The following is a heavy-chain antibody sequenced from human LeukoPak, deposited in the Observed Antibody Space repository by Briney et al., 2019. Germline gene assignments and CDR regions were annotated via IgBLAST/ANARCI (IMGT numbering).Heavy chain of an antibody. V-gene: IGHV3-23*01. CDR2: ISGSGGST. Sequence: GGSLRLSCAASGFTFSSYAMSWVRQAPGKGLEWVSAISGSGGSTYYADSVKGQFTISRDNSKNTLYLQMDSLRAEDTAVYYCAKAAAGTEYYFEYWGQGTLVTVSS. CDR1: GFTFSSYA. D-gene: IGHD6-13*01. CDR3: AKAAAGTEYYFEY. J-gene: IGHJ4*02.